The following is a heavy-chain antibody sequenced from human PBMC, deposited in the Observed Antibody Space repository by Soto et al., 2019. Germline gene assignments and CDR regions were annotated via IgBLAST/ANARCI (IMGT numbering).Heavy chain of an antibody. Sequence: GGSLRLSCAGSGFTFSDYYMSWIRQAPGKGLEWVSYISSSGNIVYYADSVKGRFTISRDNAKNSLYLQMNSLRAEDTAVYYCARDLGYYASDGYFDYWGQGTLVTVSS. D-gene: IGHD3-22*01. J-gene: IGHJ4*02. V-gene: IGHV3-11*01. CDR3: ARDLGYYASDGYFDY. CDR2: ISSSGNIV. CDR1: GFTFSDYY.